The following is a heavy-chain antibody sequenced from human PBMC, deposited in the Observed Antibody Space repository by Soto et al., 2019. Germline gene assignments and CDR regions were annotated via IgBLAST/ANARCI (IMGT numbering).Heavy chain of an antibody. V-gene: IGHV4-61*01. CDR3: AREVATVNAFDY. J-gene: IGHJ4*02. CDR2: IYYSGST. CDR1: GGSVSSGSYY. Sequence: SETLSLTCTVSGGSVSSGSYYWSWIRQPPGKGLEWIGYIYYSGSTNYNPSLKSRVTISVDTSKNQFSLKLSSVTAADTAVYYCAREVATVNAFDYWGQGTLVTVSS. D-gene: IGHD4-17*01.